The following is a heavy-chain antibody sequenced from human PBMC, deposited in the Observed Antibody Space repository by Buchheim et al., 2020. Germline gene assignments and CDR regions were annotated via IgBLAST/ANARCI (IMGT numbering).Heavy chain of an antibody. CDR1: GFTFSTYW. V-gene: IGHV3-7*03. J-gene: IGHJ6*02. CDR3: ARENYDILTADYYGMDV. D-gene: IGHD3-9*01. Sequence: EVQVVESGGGLVQPGGSLRLSCAASGFTFSTYWMSWVRQAPGKGPEWVANIKEDGSEKYYVDSVKARFSISRDNAKNSLYLQMNSLRAEDTALYHCARENYDILTADYYGMDVWGQGTT. CDR2: IKEDGSEK.